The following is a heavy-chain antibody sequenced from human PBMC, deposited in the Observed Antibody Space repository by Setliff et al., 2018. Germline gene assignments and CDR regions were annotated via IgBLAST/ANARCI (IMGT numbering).Heavy chain of an antibody. CDR2: IYYSGIT. D-gene: IGHD3-3*01. Sequence: SETLSLTCTVSGGSIRSSSYYWGWIRQPPGQGLEWIAYIYYSGITYYNPSLKSRVTISVDTSKNQFSLKLSSVTAADTALYYCARIGHFDFWRGFGVGAFDLWGHGSVVTVSS. J-gene: IGHJ3*01. V-gene: IGHV4-39*01. CDR1: GGSIRSSSYY. CDR3: ARIGHFDFWRGFGVGAFDL.